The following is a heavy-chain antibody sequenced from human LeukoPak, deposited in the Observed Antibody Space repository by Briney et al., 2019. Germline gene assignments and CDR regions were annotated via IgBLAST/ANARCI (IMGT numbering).Heavy chain of an antibody. CDR1: GFIFTTCA. J-gene: IGHJ5*02. CDR3: AKGDDYGANTRLPKYNWFDP. CDR2: IRYDGNNE. V-gene: IGHV3-30*02. D-gene: IGHD4-23*01. Sequence: PGGSLRLSCAASGFIFTTCAMHWVRQAPGKGLEWVAYIRYDGNNENYADSVKGRFTISRDNSKDRMYLQMNSLRPEDTAVYYCAKGDDYGANTRLPKYNWFDPWGQGTQVTVSS.